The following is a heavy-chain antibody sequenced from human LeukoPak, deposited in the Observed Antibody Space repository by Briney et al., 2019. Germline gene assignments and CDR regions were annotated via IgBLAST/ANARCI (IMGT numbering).Heavy chain of an antibody. D-gene: IGHD6-19*01. J-gene: IGHJ3*02. V-gene: IGHV1-3*01. CDR3: ARVGSGWKNAFDI. Sequence: ASVKVSCKASGYTFTSYAMHWVRQAPGQRLEWMGWINAGNGNTKYSLKFQGRVTITRDTSASTAYMELSSLRSEDTAVYYCARVGSGWKNAFDIWGQGTMVTVSS. CDR2: INAGNGNT. CDR1: GYTFTSYA.